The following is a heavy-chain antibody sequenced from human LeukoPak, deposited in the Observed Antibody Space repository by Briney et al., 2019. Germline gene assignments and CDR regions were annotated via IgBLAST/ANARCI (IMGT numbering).Heavy chain of an antibody. Sequence: ASVKVSCKASGGTFSSYAISWVRQAPGQGLEWMGGIIPIFGTANYAQKFQGRVTITTDESTSTAYMELSSLRSEDTAVYYCAKMGVAGSNKWFDPWGQGTLVTVSS. CDR2: IIPIFGTA. D-gene: IGHD6-19*01. CDR1: GGTFSSYA. CDR3: AKMGVAGSNKWFDP. J-gene: IGHJ5*02. V-gene: IGHV1-69*05.